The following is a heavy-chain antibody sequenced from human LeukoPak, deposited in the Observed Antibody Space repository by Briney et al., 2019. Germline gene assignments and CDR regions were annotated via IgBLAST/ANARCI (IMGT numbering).Heavy chain of an antibody. J-gene: IGHJ4*02. D-gene: IGHD3-10*01. V-gene: IGHV3-7*01. CDR2: IKQDGSEK. CDR1: GFTFSTYW. CDR3: AIRGSPMVRNY. Sequence: QAGGSLRLSCAASGFTFSTYWMSWVRQAPGKGLEWVATIKQDGSEKYHVDSVKGRFTISRDNAKNSLYLQMNSLRAEDTAVYYCAIRGSPMVRNYWGQGTLVTVSS.